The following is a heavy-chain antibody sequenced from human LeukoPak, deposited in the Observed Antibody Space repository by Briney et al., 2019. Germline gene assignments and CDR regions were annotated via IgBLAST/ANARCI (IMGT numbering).Heavy chain of an antibody. J-gene: IGHJ4*02. CDR3: ARDLRYSSSWYRVFDY. Sequence: ASVKVSCKASGYTFTSYGISWVRQAPGQGLEWMGWISAYNGNTNYAQKLQGRVTMTTDTSTSTAYMEPRSLRSDDTAVYYCARDLRYSSSWYRVFDYWGQGTLVTVSS. CDR2: ISAYNGNT. V-gene: IGHV1-18*01. D-gene: IGHD6-13*01. CDR1: GYTFTSYG.